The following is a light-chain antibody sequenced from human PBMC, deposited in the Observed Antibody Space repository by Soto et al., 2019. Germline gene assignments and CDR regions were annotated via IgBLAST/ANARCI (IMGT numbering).Light chain of an antibody. V-gene: IGLV2-23*01. CDR2: ESN. J-gene: IGLJ7*01. CDR1: SSDVGSYNL. CDR3: CSYATGDSAV. Sequence: QSALTQPASVSGSPGQSITISCTGTSSDVGSYNLVSWYQQHPGRAPKLMIFESNKRPSGIPTRFSGSKSGNTASLTISGLQAEDEADYYCCSYATGDSAVFGGGTQLTVL.